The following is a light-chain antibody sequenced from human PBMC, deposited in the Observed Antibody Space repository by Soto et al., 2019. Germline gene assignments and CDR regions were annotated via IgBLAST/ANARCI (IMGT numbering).Light chain of an antibody. CDR1: QSVSSY. J-gene: IGKJ3*01. V-gene: IGKV3-11*01. CDR2: DAS. CDR3: QQRSNWPT. Sequence: EIVLTQSPATLSLSPGERATLSCRASQSVSSYLAWYQQKPGQAPRLLIYDASNRATGIPARFSGSGSGTYFTLTLSSLEPEDFSVYYCQQRSNWPTFGPGTKVDIK.